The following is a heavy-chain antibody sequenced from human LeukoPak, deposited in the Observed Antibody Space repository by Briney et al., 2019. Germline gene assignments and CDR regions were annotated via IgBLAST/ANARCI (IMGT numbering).Heavy chain of an antibody. Sequence: GGSLRLSCAVSGFTFSSYAMSWVCQAPGKGLGWVSAISGSGGTTNYADSVKGRFTISRDTSKNTLYLQMNSLRAEDTAIYYCAKVNYYDSTGFYDYWGQGTLVTVSS. CDR2: ISGSGGTT. J-gene: IGHJ4*02. CDR1: GFTFSSYA. V-gene: IGHV3-23*01. CDR3: AKVNYYDSTGFYDY. D-gene: IGHD3-22*01.